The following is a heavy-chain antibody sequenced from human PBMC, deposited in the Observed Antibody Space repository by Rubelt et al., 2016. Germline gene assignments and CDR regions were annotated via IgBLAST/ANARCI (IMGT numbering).Heavy chain of an antibody. CDR1: GGSFRDYY. CDR3: ARGLDSTKTGAD. Sequence: QVQLQQWGAGLLKPSETLSLSCAVYGGSFRDYYWSWIRQSPGKGLEWIGEIHPSGSTNYNPSLKSRVTISADTSKNQFSLNLNAVTAADTAVYYCARGLDSTKTGADWGQGTLVTVSS. V-gene: IGHV4-34*01. CDR2: IHPSGST. D-gene: IGHD3-10*01. J-gene: IGHJ4*02.